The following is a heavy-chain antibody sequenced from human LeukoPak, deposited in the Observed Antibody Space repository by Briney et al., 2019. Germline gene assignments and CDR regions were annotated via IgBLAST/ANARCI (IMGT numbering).Heavy chain of an antibody. CDR1: GFTFSSYN. CDR3: AKAKVCSSWHDNWFDP. J-gene: IGHJ5*02. D-gene: IGHD6-13*01. V-gene: IGHV3-9*01. CDR2: ISWNSGSI. Sequence: GGSLRLSCAASGFTFSSYNMNWVRQAPGKGLEWVSGISWNSGSIGYADSVKGRFTISRNNAKNSLYLQMNSLRAEDTALYYCAKAKVCSSWHDNWFDPWGQGTLVTVSS.